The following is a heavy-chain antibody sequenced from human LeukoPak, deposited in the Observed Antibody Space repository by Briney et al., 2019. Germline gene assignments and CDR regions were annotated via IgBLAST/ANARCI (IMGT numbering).Heavy chain of an antibody. CDR1: GGSISRYY. D-gene: IGHD2-21*01. V-gene: IGHV4-59*08. J-gene: IGHJ4*02. CDR2: ISYSGST. Sequence: SETLSLTCTVSGGSISRYYWSWFRQPPGKGLEWIGYISYSGSTNYNPSLKSRVSMSVDTSKNQFSLKLTSVTAADTAVYYCARHSIASDGARLFDYWGRGTLVTVSS. CDR3: ARHSIASDGARLFDY.